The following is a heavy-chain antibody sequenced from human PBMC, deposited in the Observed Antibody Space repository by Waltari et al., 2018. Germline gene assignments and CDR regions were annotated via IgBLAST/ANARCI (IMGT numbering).Heavy chain of an antibody. Sequence: QVQLQQWGAGLLKPSETLSLTCVVSGGSFSGYYWSWIRQPPGKGLEWVGEINHSGRTNYNPSLKSRVTISIDTSKIQFSLKLRSVTVADTVVYYCARANTIFGVIRTWYYMDVWGKGTPVTVSS. CDR2: INHSGRT. V-gene: IGHV4-34*01. J-gene: IGHJ6*03. CDR3: ARANTIFGVIRTWYYMDV. D-gene: IGHD3-3*01. CDR1: GGSFSGYY.